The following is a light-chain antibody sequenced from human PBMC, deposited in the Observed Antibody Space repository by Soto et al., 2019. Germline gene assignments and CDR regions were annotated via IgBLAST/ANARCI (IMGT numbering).Light chain of an antibody. CDR1: SSNIGTNT. V-gene: IGLV1-44*01. J-gene: IGLJ2*01. Sequence: QSVLTQPPSASGTPGQRVTISCSGGSSNIGTNTVNWYQQLPGTAPKLLIYISDQRPSGVPDRFSGSKSGASASLAISGLQSEAEADYYCAAWDDSLNGPVFGGGTKVTVL. CDR3: AAWDDSLNGPV. CDR2: ISD.